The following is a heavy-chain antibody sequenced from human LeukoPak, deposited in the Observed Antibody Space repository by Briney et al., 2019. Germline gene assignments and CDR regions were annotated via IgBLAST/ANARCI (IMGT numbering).Heavy chain of an antibody. CDR3: ARGSAYYDFWSGYRDAFDI. J-gene: IGHJ3*02. Sequence: SGGSLRLSCAAAGFTFSSYSMNWVRQAPGKGLEWVSYISSSSSTIYYADSVKGRFTISRDNAKNSLYLQMASLRAEDTAVYSCARGSAYYDFWSGYRDAFDIWGQGTMVTVSS. CDR2: ISSSSSTI. V-gene: IGHV3-48*01. CDR1: GFTFSSYS. D-gene: IGHD3-3*01.